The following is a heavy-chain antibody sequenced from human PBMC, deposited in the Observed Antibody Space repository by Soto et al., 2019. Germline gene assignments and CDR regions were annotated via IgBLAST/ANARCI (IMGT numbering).Heavy chain of an antibody. D-gene: IGHD3-10*01. Sequence: GGSLRLSCAASGFTFSSYSMNWVRQAPGKGLEWVSSISSQNSHIFYAETVEGRFTISRDNAKNSLFLQMNSLSAEDTAVYYCARIISPAPESSSLWFGDYYMDVWGTGTAVTVSS. V-gene: IGHV3-21*01. J-gene: IGHJ6*03. CDR2: ISSQNSHI. CDR3: ARIISPAPESSSLWFGDYYMDV. CDR1: GFTFSSYS.